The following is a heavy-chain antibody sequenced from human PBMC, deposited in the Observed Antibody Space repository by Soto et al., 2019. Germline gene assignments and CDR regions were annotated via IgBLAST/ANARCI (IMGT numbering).Heavy chain of an antibody. CDR2: ISYDGSNK. D-gene: IGHD4-17*01. J-gene: IGHJ4*02. CDR1: GFTFSNYA. CDR3: ARRPVTYYFDY. V-gene: IGHV3-30-3*01. Sequence: QVQLVEYGGGVVQPGRSLRLSCAASGFTFSNYAMHWVRQAPGKGLEWVAVISYDGSNKYYADSVKGRFTISRDNSKNTLYLQMNSLRAEDTAVYYCARRPVTYYFDYWGQGTLVTVSS.